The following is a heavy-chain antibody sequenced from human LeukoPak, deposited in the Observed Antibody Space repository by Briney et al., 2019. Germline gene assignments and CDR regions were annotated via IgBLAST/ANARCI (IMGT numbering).Heavy chain of an antibody. Sequence: GGSLRLSCSASGFSFSDYFMTWARQPPGKGPEWVSVISSSGDEIHYADSVKGRFTISRDNSKNTLSLQMSGLRVDDTAIYSCALYQLQPRLGSDYSGQGTLVTVSS. D-gene: IGHD2-2*01. V-gene: IGHV3-23*01. CDR3: ALYQLQPRLGSDY. CDR1: GFSFSDYF. CDR2: ISSSGDEI. J-gene: IGHJ4*02.